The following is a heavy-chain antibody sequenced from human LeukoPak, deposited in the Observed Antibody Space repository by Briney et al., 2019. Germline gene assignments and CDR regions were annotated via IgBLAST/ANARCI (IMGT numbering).Heavy chain of an antibody. CDR1: GASFSSSTYY. CDR2: IYYSGSA. CDR3: ARHAGGIAAAGTRPFDY. Sequence: SETLSLTCTVSGASFSSSTYYWGWIRQPPGKGLEWIGSIYYSGSAYYNPSLKSRVTMSVDTSKNQFSLKLSSVTAADTAVYYCARHAGGIAAAGTRPFDYWGQGTLVTVSS. V-gene: IGHV4-39*01. J-gene: IGHJ4*02. D-gene: IGHD6-13*01.